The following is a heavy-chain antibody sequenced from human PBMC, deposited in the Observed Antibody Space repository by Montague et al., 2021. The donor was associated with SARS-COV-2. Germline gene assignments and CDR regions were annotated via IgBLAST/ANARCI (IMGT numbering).Heavy chain of an antibody. V-gene: IGHV3-23*01. CDR3: VKVRDSGYDYPNGFDS. Sequence: SLRLSCAASGFSFSRYAMSWVRQAPGKGLEWVSGISGASVRIYYXDSVKGRFTISRDNSKSTLDVQINSLRAEDTAVYYCVKVRDSGYDYPNGFDSWGQGTLVTVSS. CDR1: GFSFSRYA. D-gene: IGHD5-12*01. CDR2: ISGASVRI. J-gene: IGHJ5*01.